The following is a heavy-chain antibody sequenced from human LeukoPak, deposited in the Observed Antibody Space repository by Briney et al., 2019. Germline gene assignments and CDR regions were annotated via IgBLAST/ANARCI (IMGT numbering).Heavy chain of an antibody. CDR2: IKQDGSEK. CDR3: ARGATTVTKGPPDY. V-gene: IGHV3-7*02. CDR1: GFTFSSYW. J-gene: IGHJ4*02. Sequence: PGGSLRLSCVDSGFTFSSYWMSWVRQAPGKGLEWVANIKQDGSEKYYVDSVKGRFTISRDNAKNSLFLQMNSLRAEDTAVYYCARGATTVTKGPPDYWGQGTLVTVSS. D-gene: IGHD4-17*01.